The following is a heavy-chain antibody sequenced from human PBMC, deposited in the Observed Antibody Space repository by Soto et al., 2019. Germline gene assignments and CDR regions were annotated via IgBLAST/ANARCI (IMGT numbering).Heavy chain of an antibody. CDR3: ARDGKYCSSTSCYSRPDY. CDR1: GGSISSGGYY. CDR2: IYYSGST. D-gene: IGHD2-2*02. V-gene: IGHV4-31*03. J-gene: IGHJ4*02. Sequence: SETLSLTCTVSGGSISSGGYYWSWIRQHPGKGLEWIGYIYYSGSTYYNPSLKSRVTISVDTSKNQFSLKLSSVTAADTAVYYCARDGKYCSSTSCYSRPDYWGQRTLVTVSS.